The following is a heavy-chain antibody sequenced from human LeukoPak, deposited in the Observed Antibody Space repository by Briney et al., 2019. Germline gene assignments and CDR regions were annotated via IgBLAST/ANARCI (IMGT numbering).Heavy chain of an antibody. D-gene: IGHD3-22*01. V-gene: IGHV4-59*08. CDR1: GGSISSYY. CDR2: IYSSGST. J-gene: IGHJ4*02. CDR3: ARQGMNSGYFADY. Sequence: SETLSLTCTVSGGSISSYYWSWIRQPPGKGLEWSGYIYSSGSTSYNPSLKSRVTISVDTSKNQFSLKLSSVTAADTALYYCARQGMNSGYFADYWGQGTLVTVSS.